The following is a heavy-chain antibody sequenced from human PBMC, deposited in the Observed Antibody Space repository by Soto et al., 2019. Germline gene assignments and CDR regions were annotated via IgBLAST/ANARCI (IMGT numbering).Heavy chain of an antibody. D-gene: IGHD6-13*01. V-gene: IGHV1-58*01. J-gene: IGHJ6*02. CDR2: IVVGSGNT. CDR3: AAVPYSSSWYVYYYGMDV. CDR1: GFTFTSSA. Sequence: QMQLVQSGPEVKKPGTSVKVSCKASGFTFTSSAVQWVRQARGQRLEWIGWIVVGSGNTNYAQKCQERVTITRDMSTSTAYMELSSLRSEDTAVYYCAAVPYSSSWYVYYYGMDVWGQGTTVTVSS.